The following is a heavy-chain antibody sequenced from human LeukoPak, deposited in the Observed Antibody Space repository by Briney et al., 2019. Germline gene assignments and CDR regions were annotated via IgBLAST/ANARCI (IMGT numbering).Heavy chain of an antibody. CDR2: IIPIFGTA. J-gene: IGHJ6*02. Sequence: SVKVSCKASGGTFSSYAISWVRQAPGQGLEWMGGIIPIFGTANYAQKFQGRVTITADESTSTAYMELSSLRSEDTAVYYCARDRSSSHTHYYYYGMDVWGQGTTVTVSS. V-gene: IGHV1-69*13. D-gene: IGHD6-13*01. CDR1: GGTFSSYA. CDR3: ARDRSSSHTHYYYYGMDV.